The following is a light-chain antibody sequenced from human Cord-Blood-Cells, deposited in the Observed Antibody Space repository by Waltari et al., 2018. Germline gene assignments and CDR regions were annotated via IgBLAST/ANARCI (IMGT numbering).Light chain of an antibody. V-gene: IGLV1-47*01. J-gene: IGLJ3*02. Sequence: QSVLTQPPSASGTPGQRVTLPCSGSSSNTGSNYVYWYQQLPGTAPKLLIYRNNQRPSGVPVRFSGSKSGTSASLAISGLRSEDEADYYCAAWDDSLSGPVFGGGTKLTVL. CDR3: AAWDDSLSGPV. CDR2: RNN. CDR1: SSNTGSNY.